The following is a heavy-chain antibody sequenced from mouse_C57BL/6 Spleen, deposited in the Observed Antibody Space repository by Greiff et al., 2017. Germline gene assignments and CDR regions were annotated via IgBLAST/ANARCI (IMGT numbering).Heavy chain of an antibody. CDR2: IYPGSGNT. V-gene: IGHV1-66*01. Sequence: QVQLQQSGPELVKPGASVKISCTASGYSFTSYYIHWVKQRPGQGLEWIGWIYPGSGNTKYNEKFKGMATLTADTSSSTAYMQLSSLTSEASAVDYCAISDDYDVDYYAMDYWGQGTSVTVSS. J-gene: IGHJ4*01. CDR1: GYSFTSYY. CDR3: AISDDYDVDYYAMDY. D-gene: IGHD2-4*01.